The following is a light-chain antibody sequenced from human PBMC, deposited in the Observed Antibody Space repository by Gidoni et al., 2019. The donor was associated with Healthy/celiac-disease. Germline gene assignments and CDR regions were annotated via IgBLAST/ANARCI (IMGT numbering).Light chain of an antibody. CDR2: DES. V-gene: IGKV1-33*01. CDR1: QDISNY. CDR3: QQYDNLPT. Sequence: DIQMTQSPSSLSASVGDRVTTTCQSSQDISNYLNWSQQKPGKAPTLLIYDESNLETGVPARFSGSGSGTDFTLTISSLQPEDIATYYCQQYDNLPTFGQWTRLEIK. J-gene: IGKJ5*01.